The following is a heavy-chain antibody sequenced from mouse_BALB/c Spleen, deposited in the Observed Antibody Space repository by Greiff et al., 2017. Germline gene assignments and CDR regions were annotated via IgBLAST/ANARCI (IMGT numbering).Heavy chain of an antibody. CDR2: ISSGSSTI. V-gene: IGHV5-17*02. D-gene: IGHD2-14*01. CDR3: ARSGVRGAMDY. CDR1: GFTFSSFG. J-gene: IGHJ4*01. Sequence: EVNVVESGGGLVQPGGSRKLSCAASGFTFSSFGMHWVRQAPEKGLEWVAYISSGSSTIYYADTVKGRFTISRDNPKNTLFLQMTSLRSEDTAMYYCARSGVRGAMDYWGQGTSVTVSS.